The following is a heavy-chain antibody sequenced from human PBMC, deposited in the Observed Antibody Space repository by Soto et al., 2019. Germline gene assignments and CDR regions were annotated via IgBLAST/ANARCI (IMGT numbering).Heavy chain of an antibody. CDR2: INHSGST. D-gene: IGHD6-13*01. V-gene: IGHV4-34*01. Sequence: SETLSLTCAVYGGSFSGYYWSWIRQPPGKGLEWIGEINHSGSTNYNPSLKSRVTISVDTSKNQFSLKLSSVTAADTAVYYCARGPSSSSLLYYYYHGMDVWGQGTTVTVS. J-gene: IGHJ6*02. CDR3: ARGPSSSSLLYYYYHGMDV. CDR1: GGSFSGYY.